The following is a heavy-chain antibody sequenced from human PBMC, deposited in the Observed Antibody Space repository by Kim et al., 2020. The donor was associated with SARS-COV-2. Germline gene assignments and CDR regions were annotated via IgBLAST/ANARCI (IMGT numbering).Heavy chain of an antibody. D-gene: IGHD6-25*01. CDR1: GFTFSSYD. Sequence: GGSLRLSCAASGFTFSSYDMHWVRQATGKGLEWVSAIGTAGDTYYPGSVKGRFTISRENAKNSLYLQMNSLRAGDTAVYYCARGRRAAAARGGGYYYFDYWGQGTLVTVS. CDR2: IGTAGDT. CDR3: ARGRRAAAARGGGYYYFDY. J-gene: IGHJ4*02. V-gene: IGHV3-13*01.